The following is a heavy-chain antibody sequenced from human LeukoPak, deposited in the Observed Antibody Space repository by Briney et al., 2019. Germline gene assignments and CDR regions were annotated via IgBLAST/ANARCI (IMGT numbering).Heavy chain of an antibody. Sequence: PGGSLRLSCAASGFTFSSYAMNWVRQAPGKGLEWVSGISGSGGRIDYADSVKGRFTISTDSAKSSVYLQMNSLRAEDTAVYYCARRLPYYGMDVWGQGTTVTVSS. CDR1: GFTFSSYA. V-gene: IGHV3-23*01. CDR3: ARRLPYYGMDV. CDR2: ISGSGGRI. J-gene: IGHJ6*02.